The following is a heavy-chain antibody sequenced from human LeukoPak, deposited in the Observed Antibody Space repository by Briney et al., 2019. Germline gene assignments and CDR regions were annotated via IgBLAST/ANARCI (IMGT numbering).Heavy chain of an antibody. V-gene: IGHV3-23*01. Sequence: GGSLRLSCTASRFTFSNYALSWVRQAPGKGLEWVSAISGSGEHTYYTDSVKGRFTISRDNSKNTLYLQMISLRAEDTAVYYCAKHGFSSGWPQVPSEHWGQGTLVTVSS. CDR2: ISGSGEHT. CDR3: AKHGFSSGWPQVPSEH. D-gene: IGHD6-19*01. J-gene: IGHJ4*02. CDR1: RFTFSNYA.